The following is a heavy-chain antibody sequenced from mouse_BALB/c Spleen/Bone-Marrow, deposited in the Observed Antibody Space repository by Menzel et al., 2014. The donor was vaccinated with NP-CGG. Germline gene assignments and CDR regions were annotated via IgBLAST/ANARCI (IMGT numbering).Heavy chain of an antibody. J-gene: IGHJ2*01. CDR2: INPYNGDT. D-gene: IGHD1-1*01. V-gene: IGHV1-37*01. CDR1: GYSFTGYF. CDR3: GRGAYYYGSSYYFDY. Sequence: VQLQQSGPELVKPGASVKISCKASGYSFTGYFMNWVKRSHGKSLEWIGRINPYNGDTFYNQKFKGKATLTVDKSSSTAHMELLSLTSEDSAVYYCGRGAYYYGSSYYFDYWGQGTTLTVSS.